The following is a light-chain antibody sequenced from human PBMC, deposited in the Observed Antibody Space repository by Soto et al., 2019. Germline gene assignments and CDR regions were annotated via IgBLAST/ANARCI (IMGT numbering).Light chain of an antibody. CDR3: QQYGSSPQT. Sequence: EIVLTQSPGTLSLSPGERATLYCRASQSVSSSYLAWYQQKPGQAPRLLIYGASSRATGIPDRFSGSGSATDFTLTISRLEPEDFAVYYCQQYGSSPQTFGQGTKVDIK. CDR2: GAS. V-gene: IGKV3-20*01. CDR1: QSVSSSY. J-gene: IGKJ1*01.